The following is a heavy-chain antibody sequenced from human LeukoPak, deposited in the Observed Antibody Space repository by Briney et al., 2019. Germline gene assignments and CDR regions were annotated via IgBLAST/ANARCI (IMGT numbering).Heavy chain of an antibody. Sequence: GGSLRLFCAASGFTFSSYAMSWVRQAPGKGLEWVSAISGSGGSTYYADSVKGRFTISRDNSKNTLYLRMNSLRAEDTAVYYCAKHSDFWSGPAEYFQHWGQGTLVTVSS. CDR3: AKHSDFWSGPAEYFQH. CDR1: GFTFSSYA. J-gene: IGHJ1*01. CDR2: ISGSGGST. D-gene: IGHD3-3*01. V-gene: IGHV3-23*01.